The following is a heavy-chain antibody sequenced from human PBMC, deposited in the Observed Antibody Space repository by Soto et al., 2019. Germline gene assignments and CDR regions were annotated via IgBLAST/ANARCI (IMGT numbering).Heavy chain of an antibody. V-gene: IGHV1-24*01. D-gene: IGHD3-3*01. CDR3: ATGQLERRPEEYDFWSGYYYY. Sequence: ASVKVSCKVSGYTLTELSMHWVRQAPGKGLEWMGGFDPEDGETIYAQKFQGRVTMTEDTSTDTAYMELSSLRSEDTAVYYCATGQLERRPEEYDFWSGYYYYWGQGTLVTLSS. CDR2: FDPEDGET. CDR1: GYTLTELS. J-gene: IGHJ4*02.